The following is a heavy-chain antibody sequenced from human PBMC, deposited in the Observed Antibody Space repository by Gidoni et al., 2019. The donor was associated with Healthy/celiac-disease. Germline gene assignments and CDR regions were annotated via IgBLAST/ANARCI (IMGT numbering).Heavy chain of an antibody. Sequence: QVQLVQSGAEVKKPGASVKVSCKASGYTFTSYGISGVRQAPGQGLEWMGWISAYNGNTNYAQKLQGRVTMTTDTSTSTAYMELRSLRSDDTAVYYCARDSPNYDFWSGYKQASYYFDYWGQGTLVTVSS. CDR3: ARDSPNYDFWSGYKQASYYFDY. CDR2: ISAYNGNT. J-gene: IGHJ4*02. CDR1: GYTFTSYG. D-gene: IGHD3-3*01. V-gene: IGHV1-18*01.